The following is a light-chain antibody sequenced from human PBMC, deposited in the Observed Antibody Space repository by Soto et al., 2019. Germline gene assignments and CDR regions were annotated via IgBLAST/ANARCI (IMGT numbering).Light chain of an antibody. CDR3: QQYNNWTPGYT. CDR2: GAS. CDR1: QSVASN. Sequence: EIVMTQSPATLSVSPGERATLSCRASQSVASNLAWYQQKPGQAPRLLIYGASTRATGIPARFSGSGSGTEFTLTISSMQSEDFAVYYCQQYNNWTPGYTFGQGNKLEIK. V-gene: IGKV3-15*01. J-gene: IGKJ2*01.